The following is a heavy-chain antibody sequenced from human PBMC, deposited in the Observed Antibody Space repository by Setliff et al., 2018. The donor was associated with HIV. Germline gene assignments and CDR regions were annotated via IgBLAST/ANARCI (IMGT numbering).Heavy chain of an antibody. CDR2: IFSSGST. D-gene: IGHD3-10*01. Sequence: NPSETLSLTCTVSGDSISSYSWNWIRQSPGGGLEWIGFIFSSGSTKYNPSLQSRVTMSIDTSKNQFSLRLTSVTAADTAVYYCARRIDDSGSFPDKNWFDTWGQGGLVTVSS. CDR1: GDSISSYS. CDR3: ARRIDDSGSFPDKNWFDT. V-gene: IGHV4-4*09. J-gene: IGHJ5*02.